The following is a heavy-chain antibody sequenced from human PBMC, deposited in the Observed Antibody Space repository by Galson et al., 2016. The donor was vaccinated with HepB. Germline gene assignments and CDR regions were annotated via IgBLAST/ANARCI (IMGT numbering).Heavy chain of an antibody. D-gene: IGHD2/OR15-2a*01. CDR3: ARGVLGPAGNWFAP. V-gene: IGHV6-1*01. Sequence: CAISGDSVSSNTAVWNWIRQTPSRGLEWLGRTYYRSTWSNDYAVSVKTRITINRNTSKSQFSLQLTSVTPEDTAVYYCARGVLGPAGNWFAPWGQGTPVTVSS. CDR1: GDSVSSNTAV. J-gene: IGHJ5*02. CDR2: TYYRSTWSN.